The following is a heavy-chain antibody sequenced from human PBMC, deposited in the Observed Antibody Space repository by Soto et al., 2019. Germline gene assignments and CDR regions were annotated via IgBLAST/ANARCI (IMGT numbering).Heavy chain of an antibody. D-gene: IGHD3-9*01. Sequence: QVQLQESGPGLVKPSETLSLTCTVSGGSISSYYWSWIRQPPGKGLEWIGYIYYRGSTNYNPSLKSRVTITVDTSKHQFSLKLSSVTAADTAVYYCARVYYDILTGPDWYFDLWGRGTLVTVSS. CDR2: IYYRGST. CDR1: GGSISSYY. CDR3: ARVYYDILTGPDWYFDL. V-gene: IGHV4-59*01. J-gene: IGHJ2*01.